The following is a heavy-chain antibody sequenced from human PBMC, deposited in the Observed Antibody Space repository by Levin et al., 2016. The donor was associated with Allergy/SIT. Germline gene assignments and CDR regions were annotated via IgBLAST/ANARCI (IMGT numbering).Heavy chain of an antibody. CDR3: ARRRASWIQGLFLGLYYFDY. V-gene: IGHV3-21*01. CDR2: ISSSSSYI. D-gene: IGHD5-18*01. Sequence: WIRQPPGKGLEWVSSISSSSSYIYYADSVKGRFTISRDNAKNSLYLQMNSLRAEDTAVYYCARRRASWIQGLFLGLYYFDYWGQGTLVTVSS. J-gene: IGHJ4*02.